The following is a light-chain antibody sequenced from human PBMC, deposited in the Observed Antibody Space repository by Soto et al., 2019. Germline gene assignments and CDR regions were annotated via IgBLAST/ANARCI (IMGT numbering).Light chain of an antibody. CDR2: IDD. J-gene: IGLJ7*01. CDR1: TSNIAGNT. V-gene: IGLV1-44*01. CDR3: ATWDDSLNAAV. Sequence: QSVLTQPPSLSGTPGQRVTISCSCSTSNIAGNTVHWYQHLPETAPKLLIYIDDQRPSGVPDRFSGSKSGTSASLAISGRQSEDEADYYCATWDDSLNAAVFGGGTQLTVL.